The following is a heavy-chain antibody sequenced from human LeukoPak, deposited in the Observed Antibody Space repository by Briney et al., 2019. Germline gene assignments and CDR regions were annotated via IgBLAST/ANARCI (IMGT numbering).Heavy chain of an antibody. CDR2: IRYDGSNK. CDR1: GFTFSSYG. Sequence: PGGSLRLSCAASGFTFSSYGMHWVRQAPGKGLEWVAFIRYDGSNKYYADSVKGRFTISRDNSKNTLYLQMNSLRAEDTAVYYCARESYSGSYSSYWYFDLWGRGTLVTVSS. V-gene: IGHV3-30*02. D-gene: IGHD1-26*01. CDR3: ARESYSGSYSSYWYFDL. J-gene: IGHJ2*01.